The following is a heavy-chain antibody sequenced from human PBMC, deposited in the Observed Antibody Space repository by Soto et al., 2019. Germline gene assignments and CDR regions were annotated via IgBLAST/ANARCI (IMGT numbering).Heavy chain of an antibody. CDR1: RFTFSDFA. Sequence: DVQLLESGGGLVQPGGSLTLSCAASRFTFSDFAMNWVRQAPGKGLEWVSSIGGGGTDTYYADSVKGRFTISRDNSKNTLYLQMERLRDEDTAVYYCAKDAVSYNGKWDWFDSWGQGTLVIVSS. CDR2: IGGGGTDT. CDR3: AKDAVSYNGKWDWFDS. D-gene: IGHD1-20*01. J-gene: IGHJ5*01. V-gene: IGHV3-23*01.